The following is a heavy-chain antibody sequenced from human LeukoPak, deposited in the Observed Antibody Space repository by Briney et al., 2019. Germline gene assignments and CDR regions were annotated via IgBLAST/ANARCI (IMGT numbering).Heavy chain of an antibody. CDR2: ISASGGST. Sequence: GGSLRLSCAASGFTFSSSAMSWVRQVPGKGLEWVSGISASGGSTYYADSVRGRFTISRDNSKNTLYVQMNSLRDEDTAVYYCAKGSGTYAPYYFDYWGQGTLVTVSS. D-gene: IGHD1-26*01. CDR3: AKGSGTYAPYYFDY. CDR1: GFTFSSSA. V-gene: IGHV3-23*01. J-gene: IGHJ4*02.